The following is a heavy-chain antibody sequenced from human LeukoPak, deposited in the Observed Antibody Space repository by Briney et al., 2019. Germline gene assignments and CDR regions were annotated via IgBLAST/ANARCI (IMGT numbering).Heavy chain of an antibody. CDR1: GFTSSSYG. D-gene: IGHD6-6*01. CDR2: ISYDGSNK. V-gene: IGHV3-30*18. J-gene: IGHJ4*02. CDR3: AKGGTSSSRFDS. Sequence: GRSLRLSCAASGFTSSSYGMHWVRQAPGKGLEWVAVISYDGSNKYYADSVKGRFTISRDNSKNTLSLEMSSLRAEDTALYYCAKGGTSSSRFDSWGQGTLVTVSS.